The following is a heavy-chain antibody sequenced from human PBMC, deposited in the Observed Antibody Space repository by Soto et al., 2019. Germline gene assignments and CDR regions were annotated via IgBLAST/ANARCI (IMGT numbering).Heavy chain of an antibody. Sequence: QLQLQESGSGLVKPSQTLSLTCGVSGGSVSGGGYSWSWIRQPPGKGLEWIGYIWLSGSTYYNPSLKRRVTISIDRSKSQFSLRLSSVAAADTAVYYCARGGDYFDYWGQGTLVTVSS. CDR1: GGSVSGGGYS. CDR3: ARGGDYFDY. V-gene: IGHV4-30-2*01. J-gene: IGHJ4*02. CDR2: IWLSGST.